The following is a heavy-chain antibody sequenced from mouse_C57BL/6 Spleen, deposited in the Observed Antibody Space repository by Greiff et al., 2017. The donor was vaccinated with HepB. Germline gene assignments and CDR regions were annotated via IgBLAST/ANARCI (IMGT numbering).Heavy chain of an antibody. CDR1: GFNIKDYY. CDR2: IDPEDGET. J-gene: IGHJ1*03. V-gene: IGHV14-2*01. CDR3: EIYYYGSSLRYFDV. Sequence: EVKLMESGAELVKPGASVKLSCTASGFNIKDYYMHWVKQRTEQGLEWIGRIDPEDGETKYAPKFQGKATITADTSSNTAYLQLSSLTSEDTAVYYCEIYYYGSSLRYFDVWGTGTTVTVSS. D-gene: IGHD1-1*01.